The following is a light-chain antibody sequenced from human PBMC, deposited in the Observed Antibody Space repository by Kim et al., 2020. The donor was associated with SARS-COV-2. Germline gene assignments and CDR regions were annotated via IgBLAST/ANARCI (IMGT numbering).Light chain of an antibody. J-gene: IGLJ1*01. V-gene: IGLV3-19*01. CDR1: SLRGYY. CDR3: NSRDSSGNHYV. Sequence: ALGQTVRITCQGYSLRGYYAIWYQQKQGQAPVLVIYGKNNRPSGIPDRFSGSSSGNTASLTITGAQAEDEDDYYYNSRDSSGNHYVFGTGTKVTVL. CDR2: GKN.